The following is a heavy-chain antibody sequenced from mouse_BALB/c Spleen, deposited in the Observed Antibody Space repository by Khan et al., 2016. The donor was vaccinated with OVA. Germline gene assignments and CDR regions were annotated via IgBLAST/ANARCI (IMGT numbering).Heavy chain of an antibody. CDR2: INPHIGET. CDR1: GYSFTGYF. D-gene: IGHD1-1*01. J-gene: IGHJ2*01. Sequence: EVQLQESGPELVKPGASVKISCEASGYSFTGYFMNWVMQSHGQSLEWIGRINPHIGETFYNQKFKDKATLTVDESSSTAHMELRSLASEDSAVYYCTRIYRSDFDYWGQGTTLTVSS. V-gene: IGHV1-20*02. CDR3: TRIYRSDFDY.